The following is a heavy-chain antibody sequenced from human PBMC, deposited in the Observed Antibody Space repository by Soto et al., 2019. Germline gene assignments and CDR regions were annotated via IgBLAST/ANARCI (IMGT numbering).Heavy chain of an antibody. D-gene: IGHD2-2*01. Sequence: SGPTLVNPTETLTLTCTVSGFSLSNARMGVSWIRQPPGKALEWLAHIFSNDEKSYSTSLKSRLTISKDTSKSQVVLTMTNMDPVDTATYYCARIVVVPAANWFDPWGQGTLVTVSS. CDR3: ARIVVVPAANWFDP. J-gene: IGHJ5*02. CDR2: IFSNDEK. CDR1: GFSLSNARMG. V-gene: IGHV2-26*01.